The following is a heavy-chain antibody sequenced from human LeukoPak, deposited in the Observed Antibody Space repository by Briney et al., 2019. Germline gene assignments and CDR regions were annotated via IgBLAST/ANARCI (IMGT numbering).Heavy chain of an antibody. J-gene: IGHJ4*02. CDR1: GYTFTGYY. Sequence: ASVKVSCKASGYTFTGYYMHWVRQAPGQGLEWMGWINPNSGGTNYAQKFQGRVTMTRDTSISTAYMELGRLRSDDTAVYYCARGPVRRGYDSSGYYTFDYWGQGTLVTVSS. V-gene: IGHV1-2*02. D-gene: IGHD3-22*01. CDR3: ARGPVRRGYDSSGYYTFDY. CDR2: INPNSGGT.